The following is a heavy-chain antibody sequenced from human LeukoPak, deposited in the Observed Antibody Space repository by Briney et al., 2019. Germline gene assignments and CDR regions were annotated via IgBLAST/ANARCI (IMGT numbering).Heavy chain of an antibody. V-gene: IGHV1-2*02. D-gene: IGHD6-19*01. J-gene: IGHJ4*02. CDR3: ARVNSGWYLAC. Sequence: ASVKVSCKTSGYTFTGYYMHWVRHAPGQGLEWMGWINPNSGGTNYAQKFQGRVTMTRDTSISTGYMELSRLRSDDTAVYYCARVNSGWYLACWGQGTLVTVSS. CDR1: GYTFTGYY. CDR2: INPNSGGT.